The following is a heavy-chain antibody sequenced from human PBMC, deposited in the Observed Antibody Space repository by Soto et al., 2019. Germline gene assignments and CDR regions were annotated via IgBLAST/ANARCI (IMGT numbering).Heavy chain of an antibody. V-gene: IGHV1-46*01. CDR3: ARDFDTAMVSGGGAWDV. CDR1: GYTFTSYY. Sequence: GXSVKFSCKASGYTFTSYYMHWVRQAPGQGLEWMGIINPSGGSTSYAQKFQGRVTMTRDTSTSTVYMELSSLRSEDTAVYYCARDFDTAMVSGGGAWDVWGQGTTVTVSS. CDR2: INPSGGST. J-gene: IGHJ6*02. D-gene: IGHD5-18*01.